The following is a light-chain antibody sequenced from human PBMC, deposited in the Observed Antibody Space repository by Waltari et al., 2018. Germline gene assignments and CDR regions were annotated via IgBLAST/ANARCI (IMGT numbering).Light chain of an antibody. CDR1: QSVSNN. V-gene: IGKV3-15*01. CDR3: QQYNNWWT. J-gene: IGKJ1*01. CDR2: GAS. Sequence: EIVMTQSPATLSVSPGERATLSCRASQSVSNNLAWYQQKPGQAPRLLMYGASIRATGIPDRCSGSGSGTGFTRTISSLQSEDFAVYYCQQYNNWWTFGQGTKVAIK.